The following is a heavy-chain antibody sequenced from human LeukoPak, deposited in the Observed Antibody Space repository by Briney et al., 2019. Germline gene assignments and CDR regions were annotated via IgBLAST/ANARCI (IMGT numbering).Heavy chain of an antibody. D-gene: IGHD6-13*01. J-gene: IGHJ4*02. CDR1: GFTFSTYA. CDR2: ISGGGTGT. CDR3: AKDSIAAAGNVNYFDY. V-gene: IGHV3-23*01. Sequence: PGGSRRLSCAASGFTFSTYAMSWVRQAPGKGLEWVSAISGGGTGTYYADCVKGRFTISRDNSKNTLYLQMKRLRAEDTAVYHCAKDSIAAAGNVNYFDYWGQGTLVTVSS.